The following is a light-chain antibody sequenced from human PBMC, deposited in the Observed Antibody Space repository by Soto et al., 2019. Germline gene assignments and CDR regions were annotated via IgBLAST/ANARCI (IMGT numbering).Light chain of an antibody. CDR2: TVS. V-gene: IGKV2-40*01. J-gene: IGKJ2*01. CDR1: QSLLDSDDGNTY. Sequence: DIVMTQTPLSLPVTPGEPASISCRSSQSLLDSDDGNTYLDWYLQKPGQSPQRLIYTVSYRASGVPDRFSGSGSGTDFTLKISRVEAEDVGVYYCMQRIEFPYTFGQGTKLEIK. CDR3: MQRIEFPYT.